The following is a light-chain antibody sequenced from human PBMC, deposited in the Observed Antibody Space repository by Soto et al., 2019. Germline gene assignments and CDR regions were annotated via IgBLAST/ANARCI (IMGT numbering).Light chain of an antibody. Sequence: EFVLTQSPGTLSLSPGERATLSCRTSQSVSSNQLAWYQQQPGQAPRLLIYGASSRTTGLPDRFSGSGSGTNCTLTICRQETEDFAVYYGQQYGGSPGTFGQGKKVEIK. CDR3: QQYGGSPGT. CDR2: GAS. V-gene: IGKV3-20*01. CDR1: QSVSSNQ. J-gene: IGKJ1*01.